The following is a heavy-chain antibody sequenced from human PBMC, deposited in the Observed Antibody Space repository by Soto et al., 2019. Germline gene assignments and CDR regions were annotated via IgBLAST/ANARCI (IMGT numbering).Heavy chain of an antibody. J-gene: IGHJ5*02. CDR3: ARDSGIAAAGTRFDP. V-gene: IGHV4-59*01. CDR1: GGSISSYY. D-gene: IGHD6-13*01. CDR2: IYYSGST. Sequence: SETLSLTCTVSGGSISSYYWSWIRQPPGKGLEWIGYIYYSGSTNYNPSLKSRVTISVDTSKNQFSLKLSSVTAADTAVYYCARDSGIAAAGTRFDPWGQGTLVTVSS.